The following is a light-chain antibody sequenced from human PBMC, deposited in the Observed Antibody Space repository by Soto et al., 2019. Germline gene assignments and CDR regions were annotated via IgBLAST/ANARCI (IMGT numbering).Light chain of an antibody. CDR2: KAS. J-gene: IGKJ1*01. V-gene: IGKV1-5*03. CDR3: QLYNSYSEA. CDR1: QTISSW. Sequence: DIQMTQSPSTLSGSVGDRVTITCRATQTISSWLAWYQQKPGKAPKLLIYKASTLKSGFPSRFSGSGSGTEFPLTISSLQPDDFATYYCQLYNSYSEAFGQGTKVELK.